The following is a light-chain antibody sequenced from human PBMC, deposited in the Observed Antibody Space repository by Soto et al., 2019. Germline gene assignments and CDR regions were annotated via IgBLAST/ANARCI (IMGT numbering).Light chain of an antibody. CDR2: KDS. Sequence: SYELTQPPSVSVSPGQTARITCSGDALPKQYAYWYQQKPRQAPVLVIYKDSERPSGIPERFSGSSSGTTVTLTISGVHAEDEADYYWQSADSSGTYVVFGGGTKLTVL. CDR1: ALPKQY. J-gene: IGLJ2*01. CDR3: QSADSSGTYVV. V-gene: IGLV3-25*03.